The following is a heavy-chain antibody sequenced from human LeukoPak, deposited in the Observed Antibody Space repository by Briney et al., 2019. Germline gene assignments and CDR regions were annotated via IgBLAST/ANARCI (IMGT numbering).Heavy chain of an antibody. D-gene: IGHD3-22*01. Sequence: ASVKVSCKASGYTLTGYYMHWVRQAPGQGLEWMGWINPNSGGTNYAQKFQGRVTMTRDTSISTAYMELSRLRSDDTAVYYCARVYYYDSSGLLVSFDVWGQGTTVTVSS. J-gene: IGHJ6*02. CDR1: GYTLTGYY. CDR3: ARVYYYDSSGLLVSFDV. V-gene: IGHV1-2*02. CDR2: INPNSGGT.